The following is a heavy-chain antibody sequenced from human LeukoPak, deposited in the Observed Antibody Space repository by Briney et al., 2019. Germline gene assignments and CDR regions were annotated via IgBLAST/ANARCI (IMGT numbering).Heavy chain of an antibody. D-gene: IGHD1-26*01. J-gene: IGHJ4*02. CDR1: GFTFSSYA. CDR2: ISYDGSNK. CDR3: AKGRQGASMYYFDY. Sequence: GRSLRLSCAASGFTFSSYAMHWVRQAPGKGLEWVAVISYDGSNKYYADSVKGRFTISRDNSKNTLYLQMNSLRAEDTAVYYCAKGRQGASMYYFDYWGQGTLVTVSS. V-gene: IGHV3-30*04.